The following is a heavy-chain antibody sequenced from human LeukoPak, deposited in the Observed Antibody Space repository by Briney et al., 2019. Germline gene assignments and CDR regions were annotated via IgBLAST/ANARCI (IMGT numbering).Heavy chain of an antibody. D-gene: IGHD3-16*02. CDR2: IRSKANSYAT. Sequence: GGSLRLSCAASGFTFSGSAMHWVRQASGKGLEWVGRIRSKANSYATAYAASVKGRFTISRDDSKNTAYLQMNSLRAEDTAVYYCARGSGDYVWGSYREWGQGTLVTVSS. J-gene: IGHJ4*02. CDR1: GFTFSGSA. V-gene: IGHV3-73*01. CDR3: ARGSGDYVWGSYRE.